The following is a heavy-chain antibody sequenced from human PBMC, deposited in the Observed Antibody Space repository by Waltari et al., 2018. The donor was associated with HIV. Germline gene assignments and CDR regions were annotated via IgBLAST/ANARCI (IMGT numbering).Heavy chain of an antibody. CDR2: ISYSGATT. V-gene: IGHV3-23*01. CDR3: AKREDGYNAFDY. J-gene: IGHJ4*02. CDR1: GFTFSSFA. D-gene: IGHD5-12*01. Sequence: EVQLLASGGGLVQPGGSLRLSCAASGFTFSSFAVRWVRQAPGKGLEWVSSISYSGATTHYADSVKGRFTISRDNSNNTLYLQMNSLRAEDTAVYYCAKREDGYNAFDYWGQGTLVTVSS.